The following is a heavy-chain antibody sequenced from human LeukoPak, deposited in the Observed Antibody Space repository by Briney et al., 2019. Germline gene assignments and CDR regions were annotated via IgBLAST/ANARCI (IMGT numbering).Heavy chain of an antibody. J-gene: IGHJ5*02. CDR3: ARDTGYVSFDP. CDR1: GFTFSSYA. V-gene: IGHV3-23*01. D-gene: IGHD5-12*01. Sequence: PGGSLRLSCAASGFTFSSYAMSWVRQAPGEGLEWVSSITTSGGSTYYADSVKGRFTISRDNAKNTLYLQMNSLRAEDTAVYYCARDTGYVSFDPWGQGTLVTVSS. CDR2: ITTSGGST.